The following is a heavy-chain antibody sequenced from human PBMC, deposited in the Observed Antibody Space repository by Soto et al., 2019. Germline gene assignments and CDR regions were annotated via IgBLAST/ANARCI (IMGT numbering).Heavy chain of an antibody. CDR3: AKDDYYDNCCCIDY. D-gene: IGHD3-22*01. V-gene: IGHV3-9*02. CDR2: ISWNGGSI. CDR1: GFTSDDYA. J-gene: IGHJ4*02. Sequence: EVQLVESGGGLVQPGRSLRLSCAASGFTSDDYAMQWVRQAPGKGLEWVSGISWNGGSIGYADSVKGRFTISRDNAKNSMCLPMSRLGDTDSALIYCAKDDYYDNCCCIDYWGRGTLVTVAS.